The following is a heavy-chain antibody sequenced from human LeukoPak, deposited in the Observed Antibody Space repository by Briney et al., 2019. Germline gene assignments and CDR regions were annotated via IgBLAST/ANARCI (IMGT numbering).Heavy chain of an antibody. D-gene: IGHD3-9*01. CDR1: GFTFDDYA. CDR2: ISSSSSYI. CDR3: ARDQGAYDRRAFDI. Sequence: PGGSLRLSCAASGFTFDDYAMHWVRQAPGKGLEWVSSISSSSSYIYYADSVKGRFAISRDNAKNSLYLQMNSLRAEDTAVYYCARDQGAYDRRAFDIWGQGTMVTVSS. V-gene: IGHV3-21*01. J-gene: IGHJ3*02.